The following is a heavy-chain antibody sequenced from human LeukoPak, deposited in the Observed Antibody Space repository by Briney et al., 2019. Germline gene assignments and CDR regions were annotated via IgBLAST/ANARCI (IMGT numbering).Heavy chain of an antibody. D-gene: IGHD6-13*01. J-gene: IGHJ4*02. CDR1: GFTFSTYA. V-gene: IGHV3-30-3*01. Sequence: GGSLRLSCAASGFTFSTYAMHWVRQAPGKGLEWVAVISYDGSNKYYADSVKGRFTISRGNSKNTLYLQMNSLRAEDTAVYYCARGSYSSSWYWYYWGQGTLVTVSS. CDR3: ARGSYSSSWYWYY. CDR2: ISYDGSNK.